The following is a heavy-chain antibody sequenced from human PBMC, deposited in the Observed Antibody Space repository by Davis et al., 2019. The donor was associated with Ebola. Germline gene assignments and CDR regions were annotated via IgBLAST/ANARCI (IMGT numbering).Heavy chain of an antibody. D-gene: IGHD4-23*01. V-gene: IGHV3-48*02. Sequence: PGGSLRLSCAASGFTFSSYSMNWVRQAPGKGLEWVSYISSSSSTIYYADSVKGRFTISRDNAKNSLYLQMNSLRDEDTAVYYCARGPQAPPTTVVTHAEYFQHWGQGTLVTVSS. CDR3: ARGPQAPPTTVVTHAEYFQH. CDR2: ISSSSSTI. CDR1: GFTFSSYS. J-gene: IGHJ1*01.